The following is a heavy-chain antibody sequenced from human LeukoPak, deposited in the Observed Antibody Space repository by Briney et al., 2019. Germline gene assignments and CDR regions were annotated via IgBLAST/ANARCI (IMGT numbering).Heavy chain of an antibody. CDR3: QKTAYDILTGYYFGWFDP. D-gene: IGHD3-9*01. Sequence: SLKVSWKASGGTFSSYPISWVRQAPGQGLESNGRIIPIFGTANYAQKFQGRVTITADESKSTAYMELSSLRSEDTVFFFRQKTAYDILTGYYFGWFDPWGQGTLVTVSS. CDR1: GGTFSSYP. V-gene: IGHV1-69*13. J-gene: IGHJ5*02. CDR2: IIPIFGTA.